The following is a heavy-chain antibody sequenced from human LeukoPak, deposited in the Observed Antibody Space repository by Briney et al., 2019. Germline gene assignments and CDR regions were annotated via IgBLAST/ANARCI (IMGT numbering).Heavy chain of an antibody. CDR2: INSDGSST. V-gene: IGHV3-74*01. CDR3: AKGEQGWEPIYFEY. Sequence: GGSLRLSCAASGFTFSSYWMHWVRQAPGKGLVWVSRINSDGSSTSYADSVKGRFTISRDNAKNTLYLQMNSLRAEDTAVYYCAKGEQGWEPIYFEYWGQGTLVTVSS. J-gene: IGHJ4*02. D-gene: IGHD1-26*01. CDR1: GFTFSSYW.